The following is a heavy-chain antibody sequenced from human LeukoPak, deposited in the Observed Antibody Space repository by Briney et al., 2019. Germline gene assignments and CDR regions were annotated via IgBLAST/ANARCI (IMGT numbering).Heavy chain of an antibody. CDR3: ARGNWYFDL. Sequence: GGSLRLSCAASGFTFSTYEMTWVRQSPGKGLEWVSYISSSGSTIYYADSVKGRFTISRDNARNSLYLQMNSLRAEDTAVYYCARGNWYFDLWGRGTLVTVSS. CDR2: ISSSGSTI. CDR1: GFTFSTYE. V-gene: IGHV3-48*03. J-gene: IGHJ2*01.